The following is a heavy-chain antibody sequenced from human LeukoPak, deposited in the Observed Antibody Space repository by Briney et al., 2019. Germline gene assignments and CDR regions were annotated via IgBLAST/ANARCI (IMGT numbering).Heavy chain of an antibody. CDR2: INSDGSTV. CDR3: AREGVWFGELLGDY. CDR1: GFTFSSYE. Sequence: GGSLRLSCAASGFTFSSYEMNWVRQAPGKGLEWVSYINSDGSTVYYADSVKGRFTISRDNARNSLYLQMNSLRAEDTAVYYCAREGVWFGELLGDYWGQGTLVTVSS. V-gene: IGHV3-48*03. D-gene: IGHD3-10*01. J-gene: IGHJ4*02.